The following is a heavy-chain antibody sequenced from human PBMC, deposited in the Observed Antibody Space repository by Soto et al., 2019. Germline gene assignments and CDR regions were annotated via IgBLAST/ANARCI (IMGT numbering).Heavy chain of an antibody. Sequence: QVQLVQSGAEVKKPGASVKVSCKASGYTFTSYYMHWVRQAPGQGLEWMGIINPSGGSTSYAQKFQGRVTMTRDTSTSTVYMELSSLRSEDTAVYYCARVVAVAGKRRSFHYWGQGTLVTVSS. CDR1: GYTFTSYY. CDR2: INPSGGST. CDR3: ARVVAVAGKRRSFHY. V-gene: IGHV1-46*01. J-gene: IGHJ4*02. D-gene: IGHD6-19*01.